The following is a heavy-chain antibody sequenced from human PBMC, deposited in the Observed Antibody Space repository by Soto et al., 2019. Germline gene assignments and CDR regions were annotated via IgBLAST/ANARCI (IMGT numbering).Heavy chain of an antibody. J-gene: IGHJ4*02. CDR2: ISGSGGST. V-gene: IGHV3-23*01. CDR3: AKDPAPIVAMIFEY. CDR1: GFTFSSYA. Sequence: EVQLLESGGGLVQPGGSLRLSCAASGFTFSSYAMRWVRQAPGKGLEWVSAISGSGGSTYYADSVKGRFTISRDNSKNTLYLQMNSLRAEDTAGYYCAKDPAPIVAMIFEYWGQGNLVTVSS. D-gene: IGHD5-12*01.